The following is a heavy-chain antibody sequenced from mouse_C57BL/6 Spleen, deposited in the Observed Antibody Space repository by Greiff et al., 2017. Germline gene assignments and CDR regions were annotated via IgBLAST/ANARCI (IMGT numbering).Heavy chain of an antibody. V-gene: IGHV1-82*01. CDR2: IYPGDGNT. CDR1: GYAFSSSW. J-gene: IGHJ2*01. CDR3: ARGGPISSFDY. Sequence: QVQLQQSGPELVKPGASVKLSCKASGYAFSSSWMNWVKQRPGQGLEWIGRIYPGDGNTNYNGKFKGKATLTAEKSSSTAYMQLSSLTSEDSAVYFCARGGPISSFDYWGQGTTLTVSS.